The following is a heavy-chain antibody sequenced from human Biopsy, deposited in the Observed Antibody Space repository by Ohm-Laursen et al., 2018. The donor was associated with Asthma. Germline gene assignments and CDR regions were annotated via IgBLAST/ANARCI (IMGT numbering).Heavy chain of an antibody. Sequence: SLRLSCAASGFTFSSYGMHWVRQAPGKGLEWVACISYDGSNKYYADSVKGRSTISRDNSRDTLYLQMRSLRADDTAVYYCVKDTVEDRGGYYTFDVWGQGTKVTASS. D-gene: IGHD3-22*01. V-gene: IGHV3-30*18. CDR2: ISYDGSNK. CDR3: VKDTVEDRGGYYTFDV. CDR1: GFTFSSYG. J-gene: IGHJ3*01.